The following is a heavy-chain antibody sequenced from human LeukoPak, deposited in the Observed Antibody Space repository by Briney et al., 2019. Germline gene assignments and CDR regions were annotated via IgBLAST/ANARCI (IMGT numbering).Heavy chain of an antibody. Sequence: GGTLRLSCAASGFTFSSYAMSWVRQAPGKGLECVSAISGSGGSTHYADSVKGRFTISRDNSKNTLYLQMNSLRTEDTAVYYCAKGSGYSSKTNWFDPWGQGTLVTVSS. D-gene: IGHD6-13*01. CDR2: ISGSGGST. CDR1: GFTFSSYA. CDR3: AKGSGYSSKTNWFDP. V-gene: IGHV3-23*01. J-gene: IGHJ5*02.